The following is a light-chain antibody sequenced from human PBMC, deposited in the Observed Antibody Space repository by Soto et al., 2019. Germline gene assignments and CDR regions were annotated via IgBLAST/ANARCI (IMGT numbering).Light chain of an antibody. CDR1: SSNIGAGYD. V-gene: IGLV1-40*01. CDR3: QSYDSSLRGV. Sequence: QSVLTQPPSVSGAPGQRVTISCTGSSSNIGAGYDVHWYQQLPGTAPKLLIYGNSNRPSGVPDRFSGSKSGTSASLANTGLQAEDEADYYCQSYDSSLRGVFGTGTKLTVL. CDR2: GNS. J-gene: IGLJ1*01.